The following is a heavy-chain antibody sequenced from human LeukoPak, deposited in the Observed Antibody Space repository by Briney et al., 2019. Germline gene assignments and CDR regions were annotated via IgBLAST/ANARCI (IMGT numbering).Heavy chain of an antibody. CDR2: IYYSGST. CDR3: ARVVSYYDILTGYYIDY. J-gene: IGHJ4*02. Sequence: SETLSLTCTVSGGSISSYYWSWIRQPPGKGLEWIGYIYYSGSTNYNPSLKSRVTISVDTSKNQFSLKLSSVTAADTAVYYCARVVSYYDILTGYYIDYWGQGTLVTVSS. V-gene: IGHV4-59*01. CDR1: GGSISSYY. D-gene: IGHD3-9*01.